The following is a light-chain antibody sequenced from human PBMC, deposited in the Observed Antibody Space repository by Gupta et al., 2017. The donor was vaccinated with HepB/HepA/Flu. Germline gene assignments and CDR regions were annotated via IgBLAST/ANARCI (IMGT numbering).Light chain of an antibody. J-gene: IGKJ4*02. Sequence: DIHMTQSPSTLSASVGDRVTITCRASQSINSWLAWYQQKPGKAPNLLIYKASTLKSGVPSRFSGSGSGTEFTLTISSLQPDDVATYYCQHHNSYPLTFGEGTKVEIK. V-gene: IGKV1-5*03. CDR2: KAS. CDR3: QHHNSYPLT. CDR1: QSINSW.